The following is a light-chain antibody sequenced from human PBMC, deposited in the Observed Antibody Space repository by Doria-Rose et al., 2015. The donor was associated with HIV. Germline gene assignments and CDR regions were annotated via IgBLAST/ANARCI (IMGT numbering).Light chain of an antibody. CDR3: HQYGTSWT. Sequence: TQSPGTLSLSPGERASLSCRASQSFSSTYLAWYQQKPGQTPSLLIYDGSTRATGIPDRFSASGSGTDFTLTINRLEPEDFALYYCHQYGTSWTFGQGTKVEI. CDR1: QSFSSTY. CDR2: DGS. J-gene: IGKJ1*01. V-gene: IGKV3-20*01.